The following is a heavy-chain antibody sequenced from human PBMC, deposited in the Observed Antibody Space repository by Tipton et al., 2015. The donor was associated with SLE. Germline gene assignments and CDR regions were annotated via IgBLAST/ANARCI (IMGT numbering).Heavy chain of an antibody. J-gene: IGHJ4*02. D-gene: IGHD1-26*01. CDR1: GFTFDDYA. CDR2: ISWDGGST. Sequence: SLRLSCAASGFTFDDYAMYWVRQAPGKGLEWVSLISWDGGSTYYADSVKGRFTISRDNSKNTLYLQMNSLRAEDTAGYYCAKDGSGELLSYWGQGTLVTVSS. V-gene: IGHV3-43D*04. CDR3: AKDGSGELLSY.